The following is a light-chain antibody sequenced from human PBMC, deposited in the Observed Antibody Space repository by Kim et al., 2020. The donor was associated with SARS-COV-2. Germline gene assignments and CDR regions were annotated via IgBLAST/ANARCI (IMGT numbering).Light chain of an antibody. Sequence: APVEDRVPITCRERHDIGNDVGWYQQNPGRAPKRLIYGASNLKSGVPSRFSGSGSETESTLTSSSLQPEDFATYFCLQHRTYPITFGQGTRLEIK. CDR2: GAS. V-gene: IGKV1-17*01. CDR1: HDIGND. CDR3: LQHRTYPIT. J-gene: IGKJ5*01.